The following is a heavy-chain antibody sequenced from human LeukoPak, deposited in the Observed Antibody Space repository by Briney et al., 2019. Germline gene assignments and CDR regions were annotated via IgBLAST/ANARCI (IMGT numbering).Heavy chain of an antibody. J-gene: IGHJ4*02. CDR2: IYYSGST. Sequence: SETLSLTCAVSGGSLSGYYWTWIRQPPGKGLEWIGSIYYSGSTYYNPSLKSRVTISVDTSKNQFSLKLSSVTAADTAVYYCARELDWGQGTLVTVSS. V-gene: IGHV4-39*07. D-gene: IGHD3-3*02. CDR1: GGSLSGYY. CDR3: ARELD.